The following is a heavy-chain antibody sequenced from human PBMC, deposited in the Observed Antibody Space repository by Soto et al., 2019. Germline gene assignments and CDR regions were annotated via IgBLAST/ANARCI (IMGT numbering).Heavy chain of an antibody. J-gene: IGHJ5*02. Sequence: SETLSLTCTVSGGSISSSSYYWGWIRQPPGKGLEWIGSIYYSGSTYYNPSLKSRVTISVDTSKNQFSLKLSSVTAADTAVYYCARRIILDVVRGVIIPGWFDPWGQGTLVTVSS. V-gene: IGHV4-39*01. D-gene: IGHD3-10*01. CDR2: IYYSGST. CDR1: GGSISSSSYY. CDR3: ARRIILDVVRGVIIPGWFDP.